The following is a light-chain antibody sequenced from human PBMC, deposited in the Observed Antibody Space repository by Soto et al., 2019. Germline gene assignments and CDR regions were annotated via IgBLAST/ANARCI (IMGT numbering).Light chain of an antibody. Sequence: QSALTQPPSASGSPGQSVTISCTGTSSDVGGYNYVSWYQQHPGKAPKLMIYEVSKRPSGVPDRFSGSKSGNTASLTVSGLQAEDEADYYCSSYAGSHNVFGTGTKLNVL. J-gene: IGLJ1*01. CDR2: EVS. CDR1: SSDVGGYNY. V-gene: IGLV2-8*01. CDR3: SSYAGSHNV.